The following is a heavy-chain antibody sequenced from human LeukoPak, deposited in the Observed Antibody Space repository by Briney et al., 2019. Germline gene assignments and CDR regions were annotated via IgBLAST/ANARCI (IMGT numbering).Heavy chain of an antibody. D-gene: IGHD3/OR15-3a*01. V-gene: IGHV6-1*01. Sequence: SQTLSLTCALSGDSFSSNSGAWNWIRQSPSRGLEWLGRTYYRSKWYNDYAVSVKSRITIMPDTSKNQFSLQLNSVTPEDTAVYYCASDQGLNLDAFDIWGQGTMVTVAS. CDR2: TYYRSKWYN. CDR3: ASDQGLNLDAFDI. CDR1: GDSFSSNSGA. J-gene: IGHJ3*02.